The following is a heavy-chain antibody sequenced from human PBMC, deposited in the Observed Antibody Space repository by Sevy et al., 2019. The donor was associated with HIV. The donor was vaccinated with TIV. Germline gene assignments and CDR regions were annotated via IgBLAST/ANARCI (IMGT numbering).Heavy chain of an antibody. CDR2: LDPEAGGT. Sequence: ASVKVSCKLSGNTLSELSMHWIRQAPGKGLGWMGGLDPEAGGTVYAQKFQGRVTMTEYTSTDTAYMDLSSLTSADTAVYYYATVDGRWHFDYWGQGTLVTVSS. D-gene: IGHD2-15*01. V-gene: IGHV1-24*01. J-gene: IGHJ4*02. CDR1: GNTLSELS. CDR3: ATVDGRWHFDY.